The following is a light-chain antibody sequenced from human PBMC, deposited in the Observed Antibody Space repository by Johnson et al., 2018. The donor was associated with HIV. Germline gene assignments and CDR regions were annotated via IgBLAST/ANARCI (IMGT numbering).Light chain of an antibody. CDR2: ENN. J-gene: IGLJ1*01. Sequence: QSVLTQPPSVSAAPGQKVTISCSGSSSNFGNHYVSWYQQVPGTAPKLLIYENNKPPSGIPDRFSGSKSGTSATLGIAGLQTGDEADYFCGTWDTSLIANVFGTGTKVTVL. V-gene: IGLV1-51*02. CDR3: GTWDTSLIANV. CDR1: SSNFGNHY.